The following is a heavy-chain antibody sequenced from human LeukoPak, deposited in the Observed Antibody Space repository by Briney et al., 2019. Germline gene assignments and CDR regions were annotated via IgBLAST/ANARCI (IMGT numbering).Heavy chain of an antibody. Sequence: ASVKVSCKASGYTFTSYAMHWVRQAPGQRLEWMVWINAGNGNTKYSQKFQGRVTITRDTSASTAYMELSSLRSEDTAVYYCARVVAAARDRGDAFDIWGQGTMVTVSS. CDR2: INAGNGNT. V-gene: IGHV1-3*01. D-gene: IGHD6-13*01. CDR3: ARVVAAARDRGDAFDI. CDR1: GYTFTSYA. J-gene: IGHJ3*02.